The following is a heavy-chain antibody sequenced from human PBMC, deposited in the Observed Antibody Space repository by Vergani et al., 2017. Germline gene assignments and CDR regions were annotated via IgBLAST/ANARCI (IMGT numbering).Heavy chain of an antibody. Sequence: QVQLQESGPGLVKPSETLSLTCAVSGFSIDNGYYWDWIRQPPGKGLEWIGSIYRTGRTHFNPSLKSRVTISVDTSNNHFSLRLNSLTAADTAVYYCARRSGIVYDIFSGTQYFFDFWGHGTLVTVSS. CDR3: ARRSGIVYDIFSGTQYFFDF. J-gene: IGHJ4*01. V-gene: IGHV4-38-2*01. D-gene: IGHD3-9*01. CDR2: IYRTGRT. CDR1: GFSIDNGYY.